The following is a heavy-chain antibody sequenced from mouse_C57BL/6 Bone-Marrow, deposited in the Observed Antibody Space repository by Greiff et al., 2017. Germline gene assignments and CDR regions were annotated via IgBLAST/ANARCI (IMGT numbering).Heavy chain of an antibody. CDR1: GYNFTSYW. D-gene: IGHD1-1*01. CDR2: INPSNGGT. Sequence: QVQLQQPGPELVKPGASVKLSCKASGYNFTSYWMHWVKQRPGQGLAWIGNINPSNGGTNYTEKFKRKATLPADPSSSTAYMQLSSLTSADSAVXCCARRDYGSSDYAMDYWGQGTSVTVSS. J-gene: IGHJ4*01. CDR3: ARRDYGSSDYAMDY. V-gene: IGHV1-53*01.